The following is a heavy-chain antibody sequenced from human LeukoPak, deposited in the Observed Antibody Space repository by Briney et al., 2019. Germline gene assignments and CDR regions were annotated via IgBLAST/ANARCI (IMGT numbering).Heavy chain of an antibody. D-gene: IGHD3-16*02. J-gene: IGHJ6*03. CDR2: ISSSGRTI. CDR3: ARPSADYVWGSYRTRYYYYMDV. CDR1: GFTFSDYY. V-gene: IGHV3-11*04. Sequence: GGSLRLSCAASGFTFSDYYMSWIRQAPGKGLEWVSYISSSGRTIYYADSVKGRFTISRDNAKNSLYLQMNSLRAEDTAVYYCARPSADYVWGSYRTRYYYYMDVWGKGTTVTVSS.